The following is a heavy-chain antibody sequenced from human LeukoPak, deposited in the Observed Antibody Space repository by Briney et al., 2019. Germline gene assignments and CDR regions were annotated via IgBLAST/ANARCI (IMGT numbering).Heavy chain of an antibody. CDR2: ISYDGSNK. D-gene: IGHD6-13*01. V-gene: IGHV3-30-3*01. Sequence: GGSLRPSCAASGFTFSSYAMHWVRQAPGKGLEWVAVISYDGSNKYYADSVKGRFTISRDNAKNSLYLQMNSLRAEDTALYYCAKGRSSSWYDAFDIWGQGTMVTVSS. J-gene: IGHJ3*02. CDR3: AKGRSSSWYDAFDI. CDR1: GFTFSSYA.